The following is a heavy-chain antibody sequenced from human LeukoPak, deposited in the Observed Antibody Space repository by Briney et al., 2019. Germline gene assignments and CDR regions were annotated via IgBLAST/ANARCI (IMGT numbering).Heavy chain of an antibody. Sequence: GSLRLSCAASGFTVSGNYMTWVRQAPGKGLEWVSVTYSNGRTYYADSVKGRFTISGDISKNTLYLQMNSLRAEDTAVYYCARVLSGRGSLYDYYYYMDVWGKGTTVTISS. CDR1: GFTVSGNY. CDR3: ARVLSGRGSLYDYYYYMDV. J-gene: IGHJ6*03. D-gene: IGHD3-10*01. V-gene: IGHV3-53*01. CDR2: TYSNGRT.